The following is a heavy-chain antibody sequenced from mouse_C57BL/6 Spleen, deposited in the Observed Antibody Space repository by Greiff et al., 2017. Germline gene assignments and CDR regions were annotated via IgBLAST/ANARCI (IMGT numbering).Heavy chain of an antibody. CDR1: GYTFTSYW. CDR2: IDPSDSYT. CDR3: ARGDWGY. J-gene: IGHJ4*01. V-gene: IGHV1-69*01. D-gene: IGHD4-1*01. Sequence: VQLQQPGAELVMPGASVKLSCKASGYTFTSYWMHWVKQRPGQGLEWIGEIDPSDSYTNYNQKFKGKSTLTVDKSSSTAYMQLSSLTSEDSAVYYCARGDWGYWGQGTSVTVSS.